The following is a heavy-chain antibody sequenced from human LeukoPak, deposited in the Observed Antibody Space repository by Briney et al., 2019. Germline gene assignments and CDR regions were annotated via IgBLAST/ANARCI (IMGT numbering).Heavy chain of an antibody. V-gene: IGHV3-43*02. D-gene: IGHD5-18*01. Sequence: PGGSLRLSCAASGFTFDDYAMHWVRQAPGKGLEWDSLISGDGGSTYYADSVKGRFTISRDNSKNSLYLRMNSLRTEDTALYYCAKDITPRGYGYGDYWGQGTLVTVSS. CDR3: AKDITPRGYGYGDY. J-gene: IGHJ4*02. CDR1: GFTFDDYA. CDR2: ISGDGGST.